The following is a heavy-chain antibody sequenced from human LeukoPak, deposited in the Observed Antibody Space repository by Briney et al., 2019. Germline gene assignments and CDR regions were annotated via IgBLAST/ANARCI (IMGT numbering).Heavy chain of an antibody. V-gene: IGHV4-59*01. Sequence: SETLSLTCTVSGGPISSYSWSWIRRPPGKGLEWIGYIYYSGSTNYNPSLKSRVTISVDTSKNQFSLKLSSVPAADTAVYYCARGRRYSSGWAGGAFDIWGQGTMVTVSS. CDR3: ARGRRYSSGWAGGAFDI. CDR1: GGPISSYS. D-gene: IGHD6-19*01. J-gene: IGHJ3*02. CDR2: IYYSGST.